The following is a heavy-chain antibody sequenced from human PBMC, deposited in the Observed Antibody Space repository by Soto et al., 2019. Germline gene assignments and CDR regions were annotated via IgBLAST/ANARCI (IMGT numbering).Heavy chain of an antibody. CDR2: INPSGGST. Sequence: VASVKVSCKASGYTFTSYYMHWVRQAPGQGLEWMGIINPSGGSTSYAQKFQGRVTMTRDTSTSTVYMELSSLRSEDTAVYYCARVGDYYDSSGYSAWYFDLWGRGTLVTVSS. V-gene: IGHV1-46*01. CDR1: GYTFTSYY. CDR3: ARVGDYYDSSGYSAWYFDL. J-gene: IGHJ2*01. D-gene: IGHD3-22*01.